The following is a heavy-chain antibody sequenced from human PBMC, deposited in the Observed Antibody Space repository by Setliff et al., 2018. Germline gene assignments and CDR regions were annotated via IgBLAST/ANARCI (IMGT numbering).Heavy chain of an antibody. D-gene: IGHD2-8*02. CDR2: INNYNTNT. V-gene: IGHV1-18*01. Sequence: GASVKVSCKTSGYTFTNYGITWVRQAPGQGLEWMGWINNYNTNTNYAQKLQSRVAMTTDTSTSTAYMELRSLRSDDTAIYYCAISTLSICTGGNCPNAFDVWGQGTVVTVSS. CDR3: AISTLSICTGGNCPNAFDV. CDR1: GYTFTNYG. J-gene: IGHJ3*01.